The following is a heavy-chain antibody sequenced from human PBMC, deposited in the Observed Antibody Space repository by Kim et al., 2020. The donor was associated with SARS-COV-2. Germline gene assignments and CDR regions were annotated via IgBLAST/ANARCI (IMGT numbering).Heavy chain of an antibody. CDR3: TTDPQYSSGWYGTYYYYGMDV. J-gene: IGHJ6*02. D-gene: IGHD6-19*01. CDR2: IKSKTDGGTT. CDR1: GFTFSNAW. Sequence: GGSLRLSCAASGFTFSNAWMSWVRQAPGKGLEWVGRIKSKTDGGTTDYAAPVKGRFTISRDDSKNTLYLQMNSLKTEDTAVYYCTTDPQYSSGWYGTYYYYGMDVWGQGTTVTVSS. V-gene: IGHV3-15*01.